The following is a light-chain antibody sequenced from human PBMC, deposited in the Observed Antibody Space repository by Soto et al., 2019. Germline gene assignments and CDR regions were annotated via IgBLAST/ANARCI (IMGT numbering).Light chain of an antibody. J-gene: IGKJ4*01. CDR1: QTISND. V-gene: IGKV3-15*01. Sequence: EVVMTQSPATVSVSPGEGVTLSCRASQTISNDLAWYQQKPGQAPRLLIYGASTRATGVPARFSGGGSGTEFTLTISSLQSDDFAFYYCHHNHKWPPVPFGAGPK. CDR3: HHNHKWPPVP. CDR2: GAS.